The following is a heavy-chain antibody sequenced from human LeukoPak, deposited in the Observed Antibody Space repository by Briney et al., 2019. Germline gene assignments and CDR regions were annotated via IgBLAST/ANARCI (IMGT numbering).Heavy chain of an antibody. Sequence: GGSLRLSCEASGFTFSSYAMSWVRQAPGKGLEWVSGISGSGGSTYYADSVKGRFTIPRDNSKNTLYLQMNSLRAEDTAVYYCAKGSQYCSGGSCPFDYWGQGTLVTVSS. J-gene: IGHJ4*02. V-gene: IGHV3-23*01. CDR3: AKGSQYCSGGSCPFDY. CDR1: GFTFSSYA. CDR2: ISGSGGST. D-gene: IGHD2-15*01.